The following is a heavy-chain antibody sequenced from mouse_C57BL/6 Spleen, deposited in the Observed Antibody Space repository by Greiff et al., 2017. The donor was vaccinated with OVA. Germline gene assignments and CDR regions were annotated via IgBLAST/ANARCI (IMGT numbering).Heavy chain of an antibody. Sequence: EVQLVESGGGLVKPGGSLKLSCAASGFTFSDYGMHWVRQAPEKGLEWVAYISSGSSTIYYADTVKGRFTISRANAKNTPFLQMTSLRSEDTAMYYCARRGTDWDGDYYYFDYWGQGTTLTVSS. CDR1: GFTFSDYG. CDR2: ISSGSSTI. D-gene: IGHD4-1*01. V-gene: IGHV5-17*01. CDR3: ARRGTDWDGDYYYFDY. J-gene: IGHJ2*01.